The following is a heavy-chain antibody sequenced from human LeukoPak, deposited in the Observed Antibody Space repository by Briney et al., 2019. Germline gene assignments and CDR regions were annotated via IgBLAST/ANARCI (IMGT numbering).Heavy chain of an antibody. CDR3: ARGRARYYYDSSGIQRYYSDY. CDR2: INHSGST. J-gene: IGHJ4*02. V-gene: IGHV4-34*01. D-gene: IGHD3-22*01. CDR1: GGSFSGYY. Sequence: SETLSLTCAVYGGSFSGYYWSWIRQPPGKGLEWIGEINHSGSTNYNPSLKSRVTISVDTSKNQFSLKLSSVTAADTAVYYCARGRARYYYDSSGIQRYYSDYWGQGTLVTVSS.